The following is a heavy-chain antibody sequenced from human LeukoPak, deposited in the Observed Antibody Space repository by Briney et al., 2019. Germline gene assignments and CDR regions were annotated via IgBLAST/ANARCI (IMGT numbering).Heavy chain of an antibody. CDR1: GFTFSSYG. D-gene: IGHD3-10*01. J-gene: IGHJ4*02. V-gene: IGHV3-30*18. CDR2: ISYDGSNK. Sequence: GGSLRLSCAASGFTFSSYGMHWVRQAPGKGLEWVAVISYDGSNKYYADSVKGRFTISRDNSKNTLYLQMNSLRAEDTAVYYCAKYGVRGVEDWGQGTLVTVSS. CDR3: AKYGVRGVED.